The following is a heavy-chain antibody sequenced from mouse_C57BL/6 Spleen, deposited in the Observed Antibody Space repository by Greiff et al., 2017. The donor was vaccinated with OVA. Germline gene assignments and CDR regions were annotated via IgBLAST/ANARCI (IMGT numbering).Heavy chain of an antibody. J-gene: IGHJ3*01. Sequence: VQLQQSGAELVRPGASVKLSCTASGFNIKDYYMHWVKQRPEQGLEWIGRIDPEDGDTEYAPKFQGKATMTADTSSNTAYLQLSSLTSEDTAVYYCTTSDYGSSSGWFAYWGQGTLVTVSA. D-gene: IGHD1-1*01. CDR2: IDPEDGDT. CDR1: GFNIKDYY. V-gene: IGHV14-1*01. CDR3: TTSDYGSSSGWFAY.